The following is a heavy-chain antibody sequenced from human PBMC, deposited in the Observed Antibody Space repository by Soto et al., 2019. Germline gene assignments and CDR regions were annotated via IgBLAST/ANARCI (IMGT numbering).Heavy chain of an antibody. D-gene: IGHD3-22*01. CDR3: AKARAYYYDSSASGDY. J-gene: IGHJ4*02. CDR2: ISYDGSNK. CDR1: GFTFSSYG. Sequence: GGSLRLSCAASGFTFSSYGMHWVRQAPGKGLEWVAVISYDGSNKYYADSVKGRFTISRDNSKNTLYLQMNSLRAEDTAVYHCAKARAYYYDSSASGDYWGQGTLVTVSS. V-gene: IGHV3-30*18.